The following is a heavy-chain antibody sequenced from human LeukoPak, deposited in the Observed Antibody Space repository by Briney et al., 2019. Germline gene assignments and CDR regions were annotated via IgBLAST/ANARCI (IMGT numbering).Heavy chain of an antibody. J-gene: IGHJ6*03. Sequence: EASVKVSCKASGYTFTGYYMHWVRQAPGQGLEWMGWINPNSGGTNYAQKFQGRVTMTRDTSISTAYMELSRLRSGDTAVYYCARDHDAAAFVGWAPNYYMDVWGKGTTVTISS. CDR3: ARDHDAAAFVGWAPNYYMDV. V-gene: IGHV1-2*02. CDR1: GYTFTGYY. CDR2: INPNSGGT. D-gene: IGHD3-16*01.